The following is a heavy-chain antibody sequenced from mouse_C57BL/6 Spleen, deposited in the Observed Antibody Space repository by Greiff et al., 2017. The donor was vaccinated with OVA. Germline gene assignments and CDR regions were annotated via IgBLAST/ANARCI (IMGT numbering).Heavy chain of an antibody. D-gene: IGHD2-3*01. CDR1: GYTFTSYW. V-gene: IGHV1-64*01. Sequence: VQLQQPGAELVKPGASVKLSCKASGYTFTSYWMHWVKQRPGQGLEWIGMIHPNSGSTNYNEKFKSKATLTVDKSSSTAYIQLSSLTSEDSAFYYCARSGIYDGYYDYAMDYWGQGTSVTVSS. CDR2: IHPNSGST. J-gene: IGHJ4*01. CDR3: ARSGIYDGYYDYAMDY.